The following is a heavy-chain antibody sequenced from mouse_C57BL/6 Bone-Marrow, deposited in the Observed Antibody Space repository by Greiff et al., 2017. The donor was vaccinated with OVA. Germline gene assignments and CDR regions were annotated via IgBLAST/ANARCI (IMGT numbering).Heavy chain of an antibody. Sequence: EVQLQQSGPELVKPGASVKISCKASGYTFTDYYMNWVKQSHGKSLEWIGDINPNNGGTSYNQKFKGKATLTVDKSSSTAYMELRSLTSEDSAVYYCARWGLLRYPARFAYWGQGTLVTVSA. D-gene: IGHD1-1*01. V-gene: IGHV1-26*01. J-gene: IGHJ3*01. CDR1: GYTFTDYY. CDR2: INPNNGGT. CDR3: ARWGLLRYPARFAY.